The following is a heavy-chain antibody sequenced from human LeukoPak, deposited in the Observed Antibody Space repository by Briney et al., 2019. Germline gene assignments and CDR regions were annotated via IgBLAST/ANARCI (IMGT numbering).Heavy chain of an antibody. CDR1: GFTFSSYA. V-gene: IGHV3-30*04. Sequence: PGRSLRLSCAASGFTFSSYAMHWVRQAPGKGLEWVADISYDGSNKYYADSVKGRFTISRDNSKNTLYLQMNSLRAEDTAVYYCAREAYYYDSSGWGSYAFDIWGQGTMVTVSS. CDR3: AREAYYYDSSGWGSYAFDI. CDR2: ISYDGSNK. D-gene: IGHD3-22*01. J-gene: IGHJ3*02.